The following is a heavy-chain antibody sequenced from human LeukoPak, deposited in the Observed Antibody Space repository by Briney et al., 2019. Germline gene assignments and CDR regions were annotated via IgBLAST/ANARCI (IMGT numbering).Heavy chain of an antibody. D-gene: IGHD3-16*01. J-gene: IGHJ4*02. CDR2: ISYGGSSE. CDR1: GFIFNNYG. Sequence: GGPLRLSCAASGFIFNNYGMHWVRQAPGKGLEWVAVISYGGSSEYYADSVRGRFTISRDNAKNSLYLQMNSLRAEDTAVYYCARDWARPLGFDYWGQGTLVTVSS. CDR3: ARDWARPLGFDY. V-gene: IGHV3-30*03.